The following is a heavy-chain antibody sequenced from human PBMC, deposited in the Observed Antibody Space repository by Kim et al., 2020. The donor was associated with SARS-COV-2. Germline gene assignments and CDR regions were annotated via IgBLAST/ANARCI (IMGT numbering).Heavy chain of an antibody. V-gene: IGHV4-31*03. CDR2: IYYSGST. D-gene: IGHD6-25*01. CDR3: ARATSSGKDFDY. Sequence: SETLSLTCTVSGGSISSGGYYWSWIRQHPGKGLEWIGYIYYSGSTYYNPSLKSRVTISVDTSKNQFSLKLSSVTAADTAVYYCARATSSGKDFDYWGQGTLVTVSS. J-gene: IGHJ4*02. CDR1: GGSISSGGYY.